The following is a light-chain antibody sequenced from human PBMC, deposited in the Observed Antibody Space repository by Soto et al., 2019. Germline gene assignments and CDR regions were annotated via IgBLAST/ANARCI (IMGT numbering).Light chain of an antibody. V-gene: IGLV2-8*01. CDR1: SSDIGGYNS. CDR3: SSYSFTTSLYV. CDR2: EVN. Sequence: QSALTQPPSASGSPGQSVTISCTGTSSDIGGYNSVSWYQQHPGKAPRLMIYEVNKRPSGVPDRFSGSKSGYTASLTVSGLQTEDEADYYCSSYSFTTSLYVFGTGTKVTVL. J-gene: IGLJ1*01.